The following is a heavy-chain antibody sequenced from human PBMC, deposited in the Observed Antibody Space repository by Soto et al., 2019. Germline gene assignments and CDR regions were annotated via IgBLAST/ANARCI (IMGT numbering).Heavy chain of an antibody. D-gene: IGHD1-7*01. V-gene: IGHV3-64*01. CDR3: VRRVSGNYDY. Sequence: EVQLAESGGGMVQPGGSLRLSCVASGFTFSIYDMHWVRQAPGKGIEYVSSISSNGGTTYYGNSVKGRFTISRDNSKNTLYLHMGSLRAEDMAVYYCVRRVSGNYDYWGQGTLVTVSS. CDR2: ISSNGGTT. CDR1: GFTFSIYD. J-gene: IGHJ4*02.